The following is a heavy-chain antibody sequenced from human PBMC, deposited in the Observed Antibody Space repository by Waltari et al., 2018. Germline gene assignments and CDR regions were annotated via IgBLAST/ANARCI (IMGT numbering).Heavy chain of an antibody. CDR1: GYTFTDYY. V-gene: IGHV1-69-2*01. Sequence: EVQLVQSGAEVKKPGATVKISCKASGYTFTDYYMHWVQQAPGKGLEWMGRVDPEDGETIYAEKFQGRVTITADKSTSTAYMELSSLRSEDTAVYYCARFERRTGRDYFDYWGQGTLVTVSS. CDR3: ARFERRTGRDYFDY. D-gene: IGHD2-8*02. CDR2: VDPEDGET. J-gene: IGHJ4*02.